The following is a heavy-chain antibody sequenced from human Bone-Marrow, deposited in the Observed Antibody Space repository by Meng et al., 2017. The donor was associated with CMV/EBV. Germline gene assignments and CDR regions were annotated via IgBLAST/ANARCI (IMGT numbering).Heavy chain of an antibody. D-gene: IGHD3-3*01. Sequence: GESLKISCAASGFTFSSYEMHWVRQATGKGLEWVSAIGTAGDTYYPGSVKGRFTISRENAKNSLYLQMNSLRAGDTAVYYCARGGHKFWSGYYYYGMDVWGQGTTVTVSS. CDR3: ARGGHKFWSGYYYYGMDV. J-gene: IGHJ6*02. V-gene: IGHV3-13*01. CDR1: GFTFSSYE. CDR2: IGTAGDT.